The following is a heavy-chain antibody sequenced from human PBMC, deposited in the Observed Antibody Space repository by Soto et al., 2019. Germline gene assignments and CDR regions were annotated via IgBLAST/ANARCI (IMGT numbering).Heavy chain of an antibody. CDR1: GGSISSYY. CDR2: IYYSGST. J-gene: IGHJ6*02. CDR3: ASTNYMVRGVTRPYYYYGMDV. D-gene: IGHD3-10*01. Sequence: SETLSLTCTVSGGSISSYYWSWIRQPPGKGLEWIGYIYYSGSTNYNPSLKSRVTISVDTSKNQFSLKPSSVTAADTAVYYCASTNYMVRGVTRPYYYYGMDVWGQGTTVTVSS. V-gene: IGHV4-59*08.